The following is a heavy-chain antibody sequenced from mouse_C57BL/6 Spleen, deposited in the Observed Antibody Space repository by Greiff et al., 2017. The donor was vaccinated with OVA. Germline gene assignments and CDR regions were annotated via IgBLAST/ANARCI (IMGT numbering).Heavy chain of an antibody. D-gene: IGHD2-12*01. CDR2: IDPAYGNT. CDR1: GFYINFTS. Sequence: EVQLQASVAELVRPGASVTLSCTASGFYINFTSMHWVKQRPEPVLEWIGWIDPAYGNTKYAPKFQGKATITADTSSNTAYLQLSSLTSEDTAIYYCARGGYYKDAMDYWGQGTSVTVSS. CDR3: ARGGYYKDAMDY. J-gene: IGHJ4*01. V-gene: IGHV14-3*01.